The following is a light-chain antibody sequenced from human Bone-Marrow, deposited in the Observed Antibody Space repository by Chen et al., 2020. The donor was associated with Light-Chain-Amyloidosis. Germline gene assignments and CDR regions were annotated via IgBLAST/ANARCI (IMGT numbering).Light chain of an antibody. CDR1: NIGSTS. J-gene: IGLJ3*02. CDR3: QVLDRSSDRPV. V-gene: IGLV3-21*02. Sequence: SYVLTQPSPVSAAPGQTATIACGGNNIGSTSGHWYQQTPGQAPLLVVYDDSDRPSGIPERWSGSNSGNTATLTISRVEAGDEADYYCQVLDRSSDRPVFGGGTKLTVL. CDR2: DDS.